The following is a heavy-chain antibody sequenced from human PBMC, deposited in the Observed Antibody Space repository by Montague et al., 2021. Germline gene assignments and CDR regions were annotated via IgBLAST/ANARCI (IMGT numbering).Heavy chain of an antibody. V-gene: IGHV4-34*01. CDR2: IKHSGNT. D-gene: IGHD3-3*01. J-gene: IGHJ2*01. CDR3: ARGPLVLQRFFENLYSRNWPLDV. CDR1: FGSFSGYY. Sequence: ETLSLPFSFSFGSFSGYYWTWIRQSPGKGLEWIGEIKHSGNTNYNPSLKSRVNLSVDTSKNQFSLKLTSVTAADTAVYYCARGPLVLQRFFENLYSRNWPLDVWGRGTLSLSRQ.